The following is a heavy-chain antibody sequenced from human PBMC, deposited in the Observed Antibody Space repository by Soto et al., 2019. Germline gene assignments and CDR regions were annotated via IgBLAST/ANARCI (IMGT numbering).Heavy chain of an antibody. CDR2: INWIGGST. J-gene: IGHJ4*02. V-gene: IGHV3-20*04. D-gene: IGHD3-16*01. Sequence: GGSLRLASAASGFIFGAHAMSWARQAPGKGLEWVSAINWIGGSTNYADSMKGRFTISRDNAKNSLYLQMSSLRAEDTALYYCARHGGTPDLYFDYWGQGTPVTVSS. CDR3: ARHGGTPDLYFDY. CDR1: GFIFGAHA.